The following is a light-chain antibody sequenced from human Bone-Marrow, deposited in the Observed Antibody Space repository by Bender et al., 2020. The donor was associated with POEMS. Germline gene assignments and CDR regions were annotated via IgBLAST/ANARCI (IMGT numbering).Light chain of an antibody. V-gene: IGLV2-23*01. J-gene: IGLJ3*02. CDR2: EGS. CDR1: SSDVGTYNL. Sequence: QSALTQPASVSGSPGQSITISCTETSSDVGTYNLVSWYQQHPGKAPKLVIYEGSKRPSGVSHRFSGSKSGNTASLTISGLQAEDEADYYCCSVAASGVFGGGTKVIVL. CDR3: CSVAASGV.